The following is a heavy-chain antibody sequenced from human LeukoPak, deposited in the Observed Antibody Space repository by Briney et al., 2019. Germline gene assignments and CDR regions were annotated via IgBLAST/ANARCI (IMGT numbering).Heavy chain of an antibody. CDR2: IYYSGST. V-gene: IGHV4-59*01. CDR1: GGSISSYY. Sequence: SETLSLTCTVSGGSISSYYWSCIRQPPGKGLEWIGYIYYSGSTNYNPSLKSRVTISVDTSKNQFSLKLSSVTAADTAVYYCARSGYCSSTSCFQNYYYYYGMDVWGQGTTVTVSS. J-gene: IGHJ6*02. D-gene: IGHD2-2*01. CDR3: ARSGYCSSTSCFQNYYYYYGMDV.